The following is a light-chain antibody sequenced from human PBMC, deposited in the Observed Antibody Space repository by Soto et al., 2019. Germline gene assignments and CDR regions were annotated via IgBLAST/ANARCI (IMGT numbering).Light chain of an antibody. V-gene: IGKV1-9*01. Sequence: IQMTQSPSSLSATVGDRVTITCRASQDVSSYLVWYQQKPGKAPELLIYAASTLQSGVPLRFSGSGSWTEFTLTISSLPPEDFATYYCQQLSYYPRTFGQGTKLEIK. J-gene: IGKJ2*01. CDR2: AAS. CDR1: QDVSSY. CDR3: QQLSYYPRT.